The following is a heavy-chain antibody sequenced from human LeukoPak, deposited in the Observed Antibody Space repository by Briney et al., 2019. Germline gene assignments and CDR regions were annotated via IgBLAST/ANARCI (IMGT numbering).Heavy chain of an antibody. V-gene: IGHV3-7*03. CDR3: ARRGESTTYGDYRFDY. CDR2: IKEDGSKK. J-gene: IGHJ4*02. D-gene: IGHD4-17*01. Sequence: GGSLRLSCAASGFSFSSYWMNWVRRAPGKGLEWLANIKEDGSKKYYVDSVKGRFTISRDNAKNSLYLQMDSLRAEDTAVYYCARRGESTTYGDYRFDYWGQGTLVTVSS. CDR1: GFSFSSYW.